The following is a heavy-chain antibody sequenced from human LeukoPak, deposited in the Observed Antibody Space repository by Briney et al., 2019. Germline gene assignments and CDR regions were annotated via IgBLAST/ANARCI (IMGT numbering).Heavy chain of an antibody. D-gene: IGHD1-26*01. J-gene: IGHJ4*02. CDR1: GFAFADYP. CDR2: ISWNGGST. CDR3: ARRSGSYRFDY. Sequence: PGGSLRLSCAASGFAFADYPMTWVVQAPGKGLEWVSDISWNGGSTAYADSVKGRFTISRDNAKNSLYLQMNSLRAEDTALYYCARRSGSYRFDYWGQGTLVTVSS. V-gene: IGHV3-20*04.